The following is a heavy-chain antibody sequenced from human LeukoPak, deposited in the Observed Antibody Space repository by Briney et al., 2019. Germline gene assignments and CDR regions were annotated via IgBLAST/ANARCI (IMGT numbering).Heavy chain of an antibody. CDR2: IYYSGST. J-gene: IGHJ5*02. Sequence: SETLSLTYTVSGGSIGSYYWSWIRQPPGKGLEWIGYIYYSGSTNYNPSLKSRVTISVDTSKNQFSLKLSSVTAADTAVYYCARDVPYGDYAWFDPWGQGTLVIVSS. D-gene: IGHD4-17*01. V-gene: IGHV4-59*01. CDR1: GGSIGSYY. CDR3: ARDVPYGDYAWFDP.